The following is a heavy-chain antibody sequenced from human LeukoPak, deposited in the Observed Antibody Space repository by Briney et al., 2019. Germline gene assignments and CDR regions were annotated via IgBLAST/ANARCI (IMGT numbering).Heavy chain of an antibody. CDR3: ARQGSSTTSWQTIDY. CDR2: INPVDSET. V-gene: IGHV5-51*01. D-gene: IGHD2-2*01. CDR1: GYRFTDHW. J-gene: IGHJ4*02. Sequence: RGESLKISCKGSGYRFTDHWIAWVRQMPGKGLECMGIINPVDSETRYSPSFQGQVTISVDKSITTAPLQWSSLRASDTAMYYCARQGSSTTSWQTIDYWGQGTLVSVSS.